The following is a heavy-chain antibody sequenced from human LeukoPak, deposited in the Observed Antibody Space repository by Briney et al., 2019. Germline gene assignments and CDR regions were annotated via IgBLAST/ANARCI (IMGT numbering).Heavy chain of an antibody. CDR1: GFTFSSYG. J-gene: IGHJ4*02. CDR2: ISYDGSNK. V-gene: IGHV3-30*18. Sequence: PGGSLRLSCAASGFTFSSYGMHWVRQAPGKGLEWVAVISYDGSNKYYADSVKGRFTISRDNSKNTLYLQMNSLRAEDTAVYYCAKDRISQGSGSYYSLGLGYWGQGTLVTVSS. D-gene: IGHD3-10*01. CDR3: AKDRISQGSGSYYSLGLGY.